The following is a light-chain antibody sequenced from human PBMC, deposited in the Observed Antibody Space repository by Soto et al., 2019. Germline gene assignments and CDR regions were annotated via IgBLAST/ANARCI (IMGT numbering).Light chain of an antibody. CDR1: QSISTF. V-gene: IGKV1-39*01. CDR3: QQSFSAPIFT. Sequence: DIQMTQSPFSLSASVGDRVTITCRASQSISTFLNWYQHKPGKAPTLLIYAASSLQSGVPSRFSGSGSGTDFTLTISNLQPEDFATYYCQQSFSAPIFTFGPGTKVDIK. CDR2: AAS. J-gene: IGKJ3*01.